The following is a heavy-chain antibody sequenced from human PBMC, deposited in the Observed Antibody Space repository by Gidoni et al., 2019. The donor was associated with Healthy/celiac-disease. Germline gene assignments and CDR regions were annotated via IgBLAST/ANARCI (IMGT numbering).Heavy chain of an antibody. D-gene: IGHD6-19*01. CDR1: GYTFTGYY. CDR2: INPNSGGT. CDR3: AIDGSSGATDY. V-gene: IGHV1-2*06. Sequence: QVQLVQSVAEVKKPGAAVKVSCKASGYTFTGYYMHCVRLAPGQGLECMGRINPNSGGTNYAQKFQGRVTMTRDTSISTAYMELSRLRSDDTAVYYCAIDGSSGATDYWGQGTLVTVSS. J-gene: IGHJ4*02.